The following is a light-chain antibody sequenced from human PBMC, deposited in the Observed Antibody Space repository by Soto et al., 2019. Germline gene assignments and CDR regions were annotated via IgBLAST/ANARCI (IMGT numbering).Light chain of an antibody. J-gene: IGLJ1*01. V-gene: IGLV2-14*03. Sequence: QSVLTQPASVSGSPGQSITISCTGTSSDVGAYDYVSWYQQHPDKAPKLMIYEVSNRPSGVSNRFSGSKSVNTATLTISGLQAADEADYYCSSYTSSSTRVFGPGTKVTVL. CDR3: SSYTSSSTRV. CDR2: EVS. CDR1: SSDVGAYDY.